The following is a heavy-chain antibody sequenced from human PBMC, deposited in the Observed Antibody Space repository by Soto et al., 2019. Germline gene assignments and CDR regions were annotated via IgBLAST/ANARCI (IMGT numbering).Heavy chain of an antibody. Sequence: QVQLQQWGAGLLKPSETLSLTCAVYGGSFSDHYWIWIRQPPGKGLEWIGEIHISARTNYNPSLKSRVTISLDTSKNQFSVKLSSVTAADTAVYYCTRTPTRGASAWFDPWGQGTLVSVSS. CDR3: TRTPTRGASAWFDP. CDR2: IHISART. J-gene: IGHJ5*02. V-gene: IGHV4-34*01. CDR1: GGSFSDHY. D-gene: IGHD3-10*01.